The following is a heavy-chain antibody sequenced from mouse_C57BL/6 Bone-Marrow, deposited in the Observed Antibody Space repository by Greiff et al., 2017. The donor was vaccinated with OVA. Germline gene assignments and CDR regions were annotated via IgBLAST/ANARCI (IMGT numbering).Heavy chain of an antibody. CDR3: ARSRGHWYFDV. CDR2: INPNNGGT. Sequence: VQLQQSGPELVKPGASVKISCKASGYTFTDYYMNWVKQSHGKSLEWIGDINPNNGGTSYNQKFKGKATLTVDKSSSTAYMELRSLTSEDSAVYYCARSRGHWYFDVWGTGTTVTVSS. V-gene: IGHV1-26*01. CDR1: GYTFTDYY. J-gene: IGHJ1*03. D-gene: IGHD3-3*01.